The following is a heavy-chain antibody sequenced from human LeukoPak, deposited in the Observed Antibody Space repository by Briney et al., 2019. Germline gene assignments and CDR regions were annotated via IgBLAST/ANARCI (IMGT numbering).Heavy chain of an antibody. J-gene: IGHJ5*02. CDR2: IYHSGST. CDR1: GGSISSGGYS. Sequence: SETLSLTCAVSGGSISSGGYSWSWIRQPPGKGLEWIGYIYHSGSTYYNPSLKSRVTISVDRSKNQFSLKLSSVAAADTAVYYCAREYYYGSGSYSWFDPRGQGTLVTVSS. D-gene: IGHD3-10*01. CDR3: AREYYYGSGSYSWFDP. V-gene: IGHV4-30-2*01.